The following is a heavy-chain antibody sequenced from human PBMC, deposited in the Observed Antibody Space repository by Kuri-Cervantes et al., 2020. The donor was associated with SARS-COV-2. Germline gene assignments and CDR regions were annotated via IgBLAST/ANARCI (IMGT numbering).Heavy chain of an antibody. V-gene: IGHV3-23*01. CDR2: ISGSGGST. CDR1: GFTFSSYA. CDR3: ARDSGYYDSDY. D-gene: IGHD3-22*01. J-gene: IGHJ4*02. Sequence: GESLKISCAASGFTFSSYAMSWVRQAPGKGLEWVSAISGSGGSTYYADSVKGRFTISRDNAKNTLYLQMNSLRAEDTAVYYCARDSGYYDSDYWGQGTLVTVSS.